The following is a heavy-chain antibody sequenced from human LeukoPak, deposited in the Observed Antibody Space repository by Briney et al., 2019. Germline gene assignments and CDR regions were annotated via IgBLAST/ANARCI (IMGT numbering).Heavy chain of an antibody. CDR3: XXVVEGSDYFGTDV. D-gene: IGHD3-3*01. CDR1: GFTFSDYY. J-gene: IGHJ6*02. CDR2: SRNKANGYTT. Sequence: GSLRLSCAASGFTFSDYYMSWIRQAPGKGLEWVGRSRNKANGYTTEYAASVKGRFTVSRDDSKNSLYLQMNSLKTGDTAVYXXXXVVEGSDYFGTDVWGQGTTVTVSS. V-gene: IGHV3-72*01.